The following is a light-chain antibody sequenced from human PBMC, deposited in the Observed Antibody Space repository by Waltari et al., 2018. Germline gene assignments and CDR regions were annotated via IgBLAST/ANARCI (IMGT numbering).Light chain of an antibody. J-gene: IGKJ1*01. CDR1: QSVSNM. CDR3: QQRTDWLWT. CDR2: DTS. V-gene: IGKV3-11*01. Sequence: EIVLTQSPGTLSLSPGERATLSCRASQSVSNMLAWYQQKPGQAPRLLIYDTSNRATGIPARFSGSGSGTDFTLTISSLEPEDFAVYYCQQRTDWLWTFGQGTKVEIK.